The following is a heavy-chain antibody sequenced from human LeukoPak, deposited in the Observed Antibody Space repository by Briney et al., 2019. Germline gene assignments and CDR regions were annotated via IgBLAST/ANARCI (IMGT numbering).Heavy chain of an antibody. CDR2: ISGSGGST. CDR3: AQLPPGGVRANWFDP. V-gene: IGHV3-23*01. Sequence: GASLRLSCAACGFTFSSYAMIWVRQAPGKGLEWGSDISGSGGSTYYADSVKGRFTISRDNSKNTLYLQMNSLRAEDTAVYYCAQLPPGGVRANWFDPWGQGTLVTVSS. D-gene: IGHD2-8*01. J-gene: IGHJ5*02. CDR1: GFTFSSYA.